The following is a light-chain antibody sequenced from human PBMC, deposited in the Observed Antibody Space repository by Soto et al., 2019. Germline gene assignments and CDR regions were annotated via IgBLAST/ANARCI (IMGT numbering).Light chain of an antibody. CDR2: DAS. Sequence: IQMTQSPSSLSASVGDRVTITCQATQDIRKYLNWYQQKPGKAPKLLIYDASSLETGVPSRFSGSGSGTDFTFTISSLQPEDFATYYCQQLNSYPRTFGPGTKVDIK. CDR1: QDIRKY. CDR3: QQLNSYPRT. V-gene: IGKV1-33*01. J-gene: IGKJ3*01.